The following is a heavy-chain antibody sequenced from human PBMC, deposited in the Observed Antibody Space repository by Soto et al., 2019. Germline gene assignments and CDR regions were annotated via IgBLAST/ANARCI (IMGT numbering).Heavy chain of an antibody. J-gene: IGHJ5*02. V-gene: IGHV4-4*02. D-gene: IGHD2-2*01. CDR3: ARVRRYCISTSCRPSNWFDP. CDR2: VYHSGNT. CDR1: GDSISSDKW. Sequence: PSETLSLTCAVSGDSISSDKWWSWVRQPPGKGLEWIGEVYHSGNTNYNPSLKSRVTISVDTSKNQFSLKLSSVTAADTAVYYCARVRRYCISTSCRPSNWFDPWGQGTLVTVSS.